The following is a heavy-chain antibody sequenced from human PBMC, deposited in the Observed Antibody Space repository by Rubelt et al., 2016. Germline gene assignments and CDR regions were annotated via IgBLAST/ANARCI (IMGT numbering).Heavy chain of an antibody. J-gene: IGHJ4*02. D-gene: IGHD3-9*01. CDR2: IRQEARKT. Sequence: LQLHESGPGLVKPSETLSLTCTVSGASISSSSHFWGWIRPPPGKGLEWVANIRQEARKTFYVDSVKGRFTTSRDNAKNSLYLQMNSLRADDTAVDYCARERDRYFADDWGQGTLVTVSS. V-gene: IGHV3-7*01. CDR1: GASISSSS. CDR3: ARERDRYFADD.